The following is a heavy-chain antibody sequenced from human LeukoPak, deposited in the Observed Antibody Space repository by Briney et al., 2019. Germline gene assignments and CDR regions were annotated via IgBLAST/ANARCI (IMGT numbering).Heavy chain of an antibody. CDR1: GGSFSGYY. CDR2: INHSGST. D-gene: IGHD3-3*01. V-gene: IGHV4-34*01. J-gene: IGHJ4*02. Sequence: SETLSLTCAVYGGSFSGYYWSWIRQPPGKGLEWIGEINHSGSTNYNPSLKSRVTISVDTSKNQSSLKLSSVTAADTAVYYCARGRPYYDFWSGYLGKYYFDYWGQGTLVTVSS. CDR3: ARGRPYYDFWSGYLGKYYFDY.